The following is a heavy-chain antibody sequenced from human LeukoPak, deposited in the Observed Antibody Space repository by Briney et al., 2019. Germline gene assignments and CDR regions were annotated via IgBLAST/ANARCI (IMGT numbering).Heavy chain of an antibody. CDR1: GFTFSNAW. CDR2: IKSKTDGGTT. CDR3: AKGLGVVIDFLVFDN. Sequence: GGSLRLSCAASGFTFSNAWMSWVRQAPGKGLECVGRIKSKTDGGTTDYTSPVKGRFTISRDDSKNTLYLQMNSLRAEDTAIYYCAKGLGVVIDFLVFDNWGPGTLVTVSS. V-gene: IGHV3-15*01. D-gene: IGHD3-3*01. J-gene: IGHJ4*02.